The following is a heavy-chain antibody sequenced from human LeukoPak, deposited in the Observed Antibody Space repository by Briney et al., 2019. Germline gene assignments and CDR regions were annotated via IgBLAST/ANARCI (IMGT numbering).Heavy chain of an antibody. CDR3: ARRLGAMNYFFFDY. D-gene: IGHD1-7*01. CDR2: INHSGST. J-gene: IGHJ4*01. CDR1: GGSFSGYY. Sequence: SETLSLTCAVYGGSFSGYYWSWIRQPPGKGLEWIGEINHSGSTNYNPSLKSRVTISVDTSKNQFSLKLSSVTAADTAGYYCARRLGAMNYFFFDYLGQGTLGTLSP. V-gene: IGHV4-34*01.